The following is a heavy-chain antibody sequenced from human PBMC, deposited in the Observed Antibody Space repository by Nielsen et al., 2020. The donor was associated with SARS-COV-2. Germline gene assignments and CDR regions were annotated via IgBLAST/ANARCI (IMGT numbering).Heavy chain of an antibody. J-gene: IGHJ6*02. CDR2: ISWNSGSI. CDR1: GFTFDDYA. CDR3: AAAGTNYYYGMDV. V-gene: IGHV3-9*01. D-gene: IGHD6-13*01. Sequence: GGSLRLSCAASGFTFDDYAMHWAWQAPGKGLEWVSGISWNSGSIGYADSVKGRFTISRDNAKNSLYLQMNSLRAEDTALYYCAAAGTNYYYGMDVWGQGTTVTVSS.